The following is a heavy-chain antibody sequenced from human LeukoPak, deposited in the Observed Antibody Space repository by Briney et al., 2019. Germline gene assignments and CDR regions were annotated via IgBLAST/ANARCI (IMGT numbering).Heavy chain of an antibody. CDR1: GFTFSSQW. Sequence: GSLRLSCAASGFTFSSQWMSWVRQAPGKGLEWVANVNQDGTGKYYVDSVKGRFTISRDNAENSLYLQMNSLRAEDTAVYYCARRETYYYDSGGYSIDAFDIWGQGTMVTVSS. J-gene: IGHJ3*02. CDR2: VNQDGTGK. CDR3: ARRETYYYDSGGYSIDAFDI. V-gene: IGHV3-7*03. D-gene: IGHD3-22*01.